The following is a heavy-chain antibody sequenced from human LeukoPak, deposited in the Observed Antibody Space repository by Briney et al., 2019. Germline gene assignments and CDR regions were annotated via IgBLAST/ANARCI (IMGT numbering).Heavy chain of an antibody. V-gene: IGHV4-61*02. CDR3: ARGLTYYDSSGYYYKEFDY. D-gene: IGHD3-22*01. CDR2: IYTSGST. CDR1: GGSSSSGSYY. J-gene: IGHJ4*02. Sequence: SQTLSLTCTVSGGSSSSGSYYWSWIRQPAGKGLEWIGRIYTSGSTNYNPSLKSRVTISVDTSKNQFSLKLSSVTAADTAVYYCARGLTYYDSSGYYYKEFDYWGQGTLVTVSS.